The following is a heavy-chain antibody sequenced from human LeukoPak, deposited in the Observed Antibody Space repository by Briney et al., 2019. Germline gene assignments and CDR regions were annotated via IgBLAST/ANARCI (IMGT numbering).Heavy chain of an antibody. CDR1: GGSISSYY. CDR2: IYYSGST. D-gene: IGHD3-22*01. Sequence: SSETLSLTCTVSGGSISSYYWSWIRQPPGKGLEWIGYIYYSGSTNYNPFLKSRVTISVDTSKNQFSLKLSSVTAADTAVYYCARPYASGYYHDAFDIWGQGTMVTVSS. CDR3: ARPYASGYYHDAFDI. J-gene: IGHJ3*02. V-gene: IGHV4-59*08.